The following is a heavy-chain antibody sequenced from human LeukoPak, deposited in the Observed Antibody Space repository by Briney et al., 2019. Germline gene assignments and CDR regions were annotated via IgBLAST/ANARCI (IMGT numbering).Heavy chain of an antibody. J-gene: IGHJ4*02. CDR1: GFTFSSYS. Sequence: GTSLRLSCAASGFTFSSYSMHWVRQAPGKGLEWAAVLSTIGGREYYTDSVKGRFTISRDTSKNTLYLQMNSLRAEDTAVYYCARGLSRDWPHFDYWGQGTLVTVSS. CDR3: ARGLSRDWPHFDY. CDR2: LSTIGGRE. D-gene: IGHD5-24*01. V-gene: IGHV3-30*14.